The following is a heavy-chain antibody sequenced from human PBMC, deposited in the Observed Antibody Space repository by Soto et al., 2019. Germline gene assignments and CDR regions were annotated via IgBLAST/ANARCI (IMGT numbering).Heavy chain of an antibody. CDR2: IIPIFGTA. CDR1: GGTFSSYA. V-gene: IGHV1-69*13. D-gene: IGHD2-2*01. J-gene: IGHJ6*02. Sequence: VASVKVSCKASGGTFSSYAISWVRQAPGQGLEWMGGIIPIFGTANYAQKFQGRVTITADESTSTAYMELSSLRSEDTAVYYCASRYCISTSCYKKYYYYGMDVWGQGTTVTVSS. CDR3: ASRYCISTSCYKKYYYYGMDV.